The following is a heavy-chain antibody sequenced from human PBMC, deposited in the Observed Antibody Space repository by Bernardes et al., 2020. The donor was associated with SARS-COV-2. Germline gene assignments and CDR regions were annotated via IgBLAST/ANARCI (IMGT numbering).Heavy chain of an antibody. CDR1: GFTVSSNF. J-gene: IGHJ4*02. V-gene: IGHV3-53*01. CDR2: LYSGGTT. D-gene: IGHD3-22*01. Sequence: GGSLRLSCAASGFTVSSNFLSWVRQAPGKGLEWVSVLYSGGTTYYAESVKGRFSISRDNSKNTLYLQMNSLRVEDTALYYCAGTETSYDSTGRRFDYWGQGTPVTVSS. CDR3: AGTETSYDSTGRRFDY.